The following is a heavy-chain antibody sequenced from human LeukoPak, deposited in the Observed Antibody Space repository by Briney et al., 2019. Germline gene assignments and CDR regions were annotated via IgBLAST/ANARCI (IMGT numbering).Heavy chain of an antibody. V-gene: IGHV3-30-3*01. CDR1: GFTFTNSA. CDR3: ARNSRDYFSLDY. J-gene: IGHJ4*02. CDR2: ISYDGSNK. D-gene: IGHD2/OR15-2a*01. Sequence: PGRSLRLSCAASGFTFTNSAMHWVRQAPGKGLEWVAVISYDGSNKYFADSVKGRFTISRDNSKNTLCLQMNSLRPEDTAVYYCARNSRDYFSLDYWGQGTLVTVSS.